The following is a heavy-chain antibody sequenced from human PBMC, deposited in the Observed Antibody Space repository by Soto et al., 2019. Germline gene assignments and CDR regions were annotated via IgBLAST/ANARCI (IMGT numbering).Heavy chain of an antibody. Sequence: QVQLQESGPGLVKPSETLSLTCTVSGGSISSYYWSWIRQPPGKGLEWIGYIYYSGSTNYNPSLKGRVTISVATSKNQSSLMLSSVTAADTPVYYCARHGSLTSYNWFDPWGQGILVTVFS. V-gene: IGHV4-59*08. CDR3: ARHGSLTSYNWFDP. CDR2: IYYSGST. CDR1: GGSISSYY. J-gene: IGHJ5*02. D-gene: IGHD2-2*01.